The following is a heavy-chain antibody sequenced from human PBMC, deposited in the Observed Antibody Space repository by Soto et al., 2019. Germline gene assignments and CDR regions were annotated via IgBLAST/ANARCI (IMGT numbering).Heavy chain of an antibody. CDR1: GGSFSGYY. CDR2: INHSGST. D-gene: IGHD7-27*01. CDR3: PTGAAPRPGDQRNSLDP. J-gene: IGHJ5*02. Sequence: SETLSLTCAFYGGSFSGYYWSWIRQPPGKGLEWSGEINHSGSTNYAPSLKSRVTISVDTSKNQFCLKLSSVTAADTAVYYCPTGAAPRPGDQRNSLDPWGQGTRVTVCS. V-gene: IGHV4-34*01.